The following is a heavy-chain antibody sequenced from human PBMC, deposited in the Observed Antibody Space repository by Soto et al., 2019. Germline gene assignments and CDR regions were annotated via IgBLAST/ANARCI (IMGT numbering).Heavy chain of an antibody. D-gene: IGHD2-2*01. CDR1: GFSLSTSGVG. CDR2: IYWDDDK. V-gene: IGHV2-5*02. J-gene: IGHJ4*02. CDR3: ARLPVRSNTPLSDY. Sequence: SGPTLVNPTQTLTLTCTFSGFSLSTSGVGVSWISQPPGKAMEWLALIYWDDDKRYRPSLKSRLTITKDTSKNQVVLTMTNMDPVDTATYYCARLPVRSNTPLSDYWGQGTLVTVSS.